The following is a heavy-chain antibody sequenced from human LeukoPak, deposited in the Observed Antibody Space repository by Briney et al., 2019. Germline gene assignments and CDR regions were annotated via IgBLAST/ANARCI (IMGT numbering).Heavy chain of an antibody. V-gene: IGHV3-48*02. CDR1: GFTFNSYS. J-gene: IGHJ4*02. D-gene: IGHD7-27*01. CDR2: ISSSTSRI. Sequence: GGSLRLSCGASGFTFNSYSMNWVRQAPGEGLEWVSYISSSTSRIYYADSVKGRFTISRDSARRSLFLQMNSLRDEDRAVYYCARDIHWAFDYWGQGTLVTVSS. CDR3: ARDIHWAFDY.